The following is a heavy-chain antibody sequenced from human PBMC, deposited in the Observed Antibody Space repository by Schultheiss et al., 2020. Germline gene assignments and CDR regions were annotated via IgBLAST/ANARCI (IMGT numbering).Heavy chain of an antibody. V-gene: IGHV4-31*03. D-gene: IGHD3-22*01. CDR3: AREYYYDSSGYLYYFDY. CDR2: IHFSGTT. CDR1: GDSINSGDYY. Sequence: SETLSLTCTVSGDSINSGDYYWTWIRQLPGKGLEWIGYIHFSGTTYYNPSLKSRLSVSGDTSKNQFSLKLSSVTAADTAVYYCAREYYYDSSGYLYYFDYWGQGTLVTVSS. J-gene: IGHJ4*02.